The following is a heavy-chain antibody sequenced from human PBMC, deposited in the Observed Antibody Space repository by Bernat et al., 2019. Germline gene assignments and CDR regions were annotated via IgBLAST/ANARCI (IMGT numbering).Heavy chain of an antibody. CDR2: INPDESRT. CDR1: GFSFSNYG. Sequence: VDLVESGGGVVQPGGSLRLSCAASGFSFSNYGIHWVRQAPGKGLEWVSRINPDESRTDYAGSVKGRFTISRDNAKNTLYLQMNTLRADDTAVYYCARGFDYGSGSLGYWGQGTLVTVSS. D-gene: IGHD3-10*01. V-gene: IGHV3-74*02. CDR3: ARGFDYGSGSLGY. J-gene: IGHJ4*02.